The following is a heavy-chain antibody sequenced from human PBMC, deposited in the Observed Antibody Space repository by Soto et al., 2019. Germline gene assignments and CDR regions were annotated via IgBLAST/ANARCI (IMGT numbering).Heavy chain of an antibody. CDR3: AREHGSGWSHNYYYGMDV. V-gene: IGHV3-74*01. CDR1: GFTFSSYW. D-gene: IGHD6-19*01. J-gene: IGHJ6*02. Sequence: EVQLVESGGGLVQPGGSLRLSCAASGFTFSSYWMHWVRQAPGKGLVWVSRINSDVSSARYADSVKGRFTISRDTAKNTLYLQMNSLRAEDTAVYYCAREHGSGWSHNYYYGMDVWGQGTTVSVSS. CDR2: INSDVSSA.